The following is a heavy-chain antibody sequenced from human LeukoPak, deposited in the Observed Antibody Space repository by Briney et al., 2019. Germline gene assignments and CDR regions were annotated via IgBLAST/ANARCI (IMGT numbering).Heavy chain of an antibody. Sequence: ASVKVSCKASGGTVISYAIRWVGQAPGQGREWMGGINHIFGKANYAQKFQGRVTITADASTRTAYMELSSLRSEDTAVYYCARVGFRRSSDAFHLWGQGTMVTVSS. CDR1: GGTVISYA. V-gene: IGHV1-69*13. D-gene: IGHD3-10*01. CDR2: INHIFGKA. CDR3: ARVGFRRSSDAFHL. J-gene: IGHJ3*01.